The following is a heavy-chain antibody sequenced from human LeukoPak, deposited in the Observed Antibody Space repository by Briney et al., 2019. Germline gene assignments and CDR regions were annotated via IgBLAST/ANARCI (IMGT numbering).Heavy chain of an antibody. CDR1: GYTFTGYY. CDR2: INPNSGGT. J-gene: IGHJ4*02. CDR3: AREYYGSSGYYYN. V-gene: IGHV1-2*02. Sequence: GASVKVSCKASGYTFTGYYMHWVRQAPGQGLEWMGWINPNSGGTNYAQKFQGRVTMTRDTSISTAYMELSRLRSDDTAVYYCAREYYGSSGYYYNWGQGTLVTVSS. D-gene: IGHD3-22*01.